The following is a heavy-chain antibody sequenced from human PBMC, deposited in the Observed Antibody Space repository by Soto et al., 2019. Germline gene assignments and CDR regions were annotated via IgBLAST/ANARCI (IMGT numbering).Heavy chain of an antibody. V-gene: IGHV3-23*01. J-gene: IGHJ4*02. D-gene: IGHD5-12*01. Sequence: PGAALRLSCEDSGSTVRSYVMSWVRQAPWKGLEWGSAISGSGGSTYYADSVKGRFNISRDNSKNTLYLQMNSLRAEETAVYYCAKEGGYLINCFDYWGQGTLVTASS. CDR2: ISGSGGST. CDR1: GSTVRSYV. CDR3: AKEGGYLINCFDY.